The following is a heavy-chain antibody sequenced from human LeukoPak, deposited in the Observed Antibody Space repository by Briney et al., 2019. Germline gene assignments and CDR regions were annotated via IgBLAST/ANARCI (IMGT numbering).Heavy chain of an antibody. CDR3: ATDRPHHSSGWYVFDY. D-gene: IGHD6-19*01. J-gene: IGHJ4*02. Sequence: ASVKVSCKASGYTFTSYDINWVRQDTGQGLEWMGWMNPNSGNTGYAQKFQGRVTITRNTSISTAYMELSSLRSEDTAVYYCATDRPHHSSGWYVFDYWGQGTLVTVSS. CDR1: GYTFTSYD. V-gene: IGHV1-8*03. CDR2: MNPNSGNT.